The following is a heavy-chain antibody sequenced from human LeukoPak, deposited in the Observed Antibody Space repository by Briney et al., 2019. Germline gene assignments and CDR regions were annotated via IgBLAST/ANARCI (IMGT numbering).Heavy chain of an antibody. J-gene: IGHJ6*04. CDR2: IKQDRSEK. CDR1: GFTLSNYW. D-gene: IGHD3-10*02. Sequence: GGSLRLSCAASGFTLSNYWMSWVRQAPGKGLEWVANIKQDRSEKYYVDSVKGRFTISRDNAKNSLYLQMNSLRAEDTAVYYCAELGITMIGGVWGKGTTVTISS. V-gene: IGHV3-7*01. CDR3: AELGITMIGGV.